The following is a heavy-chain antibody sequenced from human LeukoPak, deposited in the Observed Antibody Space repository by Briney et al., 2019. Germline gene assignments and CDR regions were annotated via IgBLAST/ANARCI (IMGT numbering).Heavy chain of an antibody. CDR2: INHSGST. D-gene: IGHD3-10*01. V-gene: IGHV4-34*01. CDR1: GFTFSNYS. Sequence: GSLRLSCAASGFTFSNYSMNWVRQPPGKGLEWIGEINHSGSTNYNPSLKSRVTISVDTSKNQFSLKLSSVTAADTAVYYCARESWVGMVRGVICFDYWGQGTLVTVSS. J-gene: IGHJ4*02. CDR3: ARESWVGMVRGVICFDY.